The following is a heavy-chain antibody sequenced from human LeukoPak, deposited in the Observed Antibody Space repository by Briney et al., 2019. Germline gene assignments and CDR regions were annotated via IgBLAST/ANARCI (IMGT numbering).Heavy chain of an antibody. CDR2: INVYNGNT. J-gene: IGHJ4*02. CDR3: AREPSSGYRYFDY. D-gene: IGHD3-22*01. Sequence: ASVKVSCKASGYTFTSHDVSWVRQAPGQGLERMGWINVYNGNTDYAQRLQGRVTMTTDTSTNTAYMELRSLRSDDTAVYYCAREPSSGYRYFDYWGQGTLVTVSS. CDR1: GYTFTSHD. V-gene: IGHV1-18*01.